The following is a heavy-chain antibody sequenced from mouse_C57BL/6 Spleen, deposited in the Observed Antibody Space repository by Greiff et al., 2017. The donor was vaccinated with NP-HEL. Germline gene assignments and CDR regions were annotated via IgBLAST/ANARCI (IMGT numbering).Heavy chain of an antibody. CDR2: IDPENGDT. D-gene: IGHD1-1*01. V-gene: IGHV14-4*01. Sequence: VQLKQSGAELVRPGASVKLSCTASGFNIKDDYMHWVKQRPEQGLEWIGWIDPENGDTEYASKFQGKATITADTSSNTAYLQLSSLTSEDTAVYYCTTGELRSFDYWGQGTTLTVSS. CDR1: GFNIKDDY. CDR3: TTGELRSFDY. J-gene: IGHJ2*01.